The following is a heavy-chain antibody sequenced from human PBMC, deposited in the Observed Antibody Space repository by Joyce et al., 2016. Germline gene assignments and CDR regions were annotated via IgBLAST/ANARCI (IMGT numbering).Heavy chain of an antibody. CDR1: GGSISSSNW. Sequence: QVQLQESGPGLVKPSGTLSLTCGVSGGSISSSNWWSWVRQPPGKGLEWIGEIYHSVSTNYNPSLKSRVTISLDKSKKQFSLKLSSVTAADTAVYYCARGTTVTTYDAFNVWGQGKMVTVSS. CDR3: ARGTTVTTYDAFNV. D-gene: IGHD4-17*01. CDR2: IYHSVST. J-gene: IGHJ3*01. V-gene: IGHV4-4*02.